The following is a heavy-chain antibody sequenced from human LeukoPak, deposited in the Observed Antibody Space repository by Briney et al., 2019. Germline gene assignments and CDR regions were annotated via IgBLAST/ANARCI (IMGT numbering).Heavy chain of an antibody. CDR2: IYHSGST. J-gene: IGHJ6*03. Sequence: PSETLSLTCTVSGGSISSGGYYWSWIRQPPGKGLEWIGYIYHSGSTYYNPSLKSRVTISVDRSKNQFSLKLSSVTAADTAVYYCVRAIGAPNYYYYMDVWGKGTTVTVSS. D-gene: IGHD4/OR15-4a*01. CDR3: VRAIGAPNYYYYMDV. V-gene: IGHV4-30-2*01. CDR1: GGSISSGGYY.